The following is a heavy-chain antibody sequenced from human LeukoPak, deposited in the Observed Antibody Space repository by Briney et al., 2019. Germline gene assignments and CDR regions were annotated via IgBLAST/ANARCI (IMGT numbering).Heavy chain of an antibody. CDR3: ARDIVGPYNWFDP. V-gene: IGHV1-2*06. CDR1: GYTFTNYY. J-gene: IGHJ5*02. D-gene: IGHD2-15*01. Sequence: ASVKVSCKTSGYTFTNYYIHWVRQAPGQGLEWMGRIDPNTGGTKSAKNFQGRVTMTRDTSISTAYMALSGLRSDDTAVYYCARDIVGPYNWFDPWGQGTLVTVSS. CDR2: IDPNTGGT.